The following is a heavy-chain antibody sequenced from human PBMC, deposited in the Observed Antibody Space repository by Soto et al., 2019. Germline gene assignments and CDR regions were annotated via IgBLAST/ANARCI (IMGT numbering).Heavy chain of an antibody. D-gene: IGHD2-2*02. CDR1: GFTFSSYD. J-gene: IGHJ6*03. CDR3: AGGKGPRYCSSTSCYSVNYYYYMDV. Sequence: PGGSLRLSCASSGFTFSSYDMHWVRQATGRGLEWVSAIGTAGDTYYPGSVKGRFTISRENAKNSLYLQMNSLRAGDTAVYYCAGGKGPRYCSSTSCYSVNYYYYMDVWGKGTTVTVSS. V-gene: IGHV3-13*01. CDR2: IGTAGDT.